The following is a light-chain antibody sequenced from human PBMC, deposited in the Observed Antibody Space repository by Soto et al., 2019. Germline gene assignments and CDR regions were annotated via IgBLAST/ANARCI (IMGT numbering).Light chain of an antibody. CDR1: QSVLTW. CDR2: KAS. CDR3: QHYFSSPYA. V-gene: IGKV1-5*03. J-gene: IGKJ2*01. Sequence: DIQVTQSPATLSASVGDTVSITCRASQSVLTWLAWYQQKPGKAPNLLIYKASRLRDGVPSRFSGSGSGTDFTLTITSLQPDDFASYFCQHYFSSPYAFGQGTKLEI.